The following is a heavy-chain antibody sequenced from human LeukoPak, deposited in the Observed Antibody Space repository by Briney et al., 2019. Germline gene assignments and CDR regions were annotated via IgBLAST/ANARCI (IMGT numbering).Heavy chain of an antibody. Sequence: GGSLRLSCAASGFTFSSYWMRWVRQAPGKGLEWVANIKQDGSEKYYVDSVKGRFTISRDNAKTSLYLQMNSLRAEDTAVYYCARAVAGNWFDPWGQGTLVTVSS. CDR3: ARAVAGNWFDP. D-gene: IGHD6-19*01. J-gene: IGHJ5*02. V-gene: IGHV3-7*04. CDR2: IKQDGSEK. CDR1: GFTFSSYW.